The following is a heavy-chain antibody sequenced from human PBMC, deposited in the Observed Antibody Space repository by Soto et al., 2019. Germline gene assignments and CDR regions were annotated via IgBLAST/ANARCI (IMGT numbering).Heavy chain of an antibody. CDR3: ARAFGYSSSWYYYYYGMDV. CDR2: INHSGST. J-gene: IGHJ6*02. CDR1: GGSFSGYY. Sequence: SETLSLTCAAYGGSFSGYYWSWIRQPPGKGLEWIGEINHSGSTNSNPSLKSRVTISVYTSKNQFSLKLSSVTAADTAVYYCARAFGYSSSWYYYYYGMDVWGQGTTVTVS. V-gene: IGHV4-34*01. D-gene: IGHD6-13*01.